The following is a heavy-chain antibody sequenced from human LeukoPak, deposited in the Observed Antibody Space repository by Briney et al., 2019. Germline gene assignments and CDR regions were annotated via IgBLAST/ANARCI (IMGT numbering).Heavy chain of an antibody. CDR3: AREPLGAGQYYFDS. V-gene: IGHV3-74*03. Sequence: GGSLRLSCAASGFTFSSYAMHWVRQAPGKGLVWVSRINSDGSSTKDADSVKGRFTISRDNAKNTLYLQMNSLRAEDTAVYFCAREPLGAGQYYFDSRGQGTLVTVSS. J-gene: IGHJ4*02. D-gene: IGHD6-19*01. CDR2: INSDGSST. CDR1: GFTFSSYA.